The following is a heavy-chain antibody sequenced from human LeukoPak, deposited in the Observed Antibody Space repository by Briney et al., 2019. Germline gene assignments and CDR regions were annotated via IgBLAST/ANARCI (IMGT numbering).Heavy chain of an antibody. Sequence: SETLSLTCTVSGGSISSYYWSWIRQPPGKGLGWIGYIYYSGSTNYNPSLKSRVTISVDTSRNQFSLKLSSVTAADTAVYYCARQRRNFDNWGQGTLVTVSS. CDR2: IYYSGST. V-gene: IGHV4-59*08. J-gene: IGHJ4*02. CDR3: ARQRRNFDN. CDR1: GGSISSYY.